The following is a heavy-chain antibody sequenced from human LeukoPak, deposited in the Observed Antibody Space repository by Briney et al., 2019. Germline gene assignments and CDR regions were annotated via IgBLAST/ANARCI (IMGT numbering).Heavy chain of an antibody. CDR1: GYSFTNYW. CDR3: VRLMAYGSGNWHY. D-gene: IGHD3-10*01. Sequence: GESLKIPCKGSGYSFTNYWIGWVRQMPGKGLEGMGIIYPGDSDTRYSPSFQGQVTISADKSISAAYLQWSSLKASDTAMYYCVRLMAYGSGNWHYWGQGTLVTVSS. CDR2: IYPGDSDT. J-gene: IGHJ4*02. V-gene: IGHV5-51*01.